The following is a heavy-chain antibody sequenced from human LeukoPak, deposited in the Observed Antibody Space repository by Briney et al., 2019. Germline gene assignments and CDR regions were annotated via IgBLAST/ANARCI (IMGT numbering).Heavy chain of an antibody. D-gene: IGHD3-3*01. CDR3: ARDLFWSGYYSYDY. CDR1: GYTFTGYY. CDR2: INPNSGGT. J-gene: IGHJ4*02. V-gene: IGHV1-2*06. Sequence: ASVKVSCKASGYTFTGYYMHWVRQAPGQGLEWMGRINPNSGGTNYAQKLQGRVTMTTDTSTSTAYMELRSLRSDDTAVYYCARDLFWSGYYSYDYWGQGTLVTVSS.